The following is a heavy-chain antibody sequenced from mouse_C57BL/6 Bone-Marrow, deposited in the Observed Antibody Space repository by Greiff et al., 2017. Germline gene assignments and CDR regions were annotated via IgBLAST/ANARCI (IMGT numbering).Heavy chain of an antibody. CDR3: ARTTTVVAGDY. D-gene: IGHD1-1*01. Sequence: VQLQQSGAELARPGASVKLSCKASGYTFTSYGISWVKQRTGQGLEWIGEIDPSDSYTNYNQKFKGKSTLTVDKSSSTAYMQLSSLTSEDSAVYYCARTTTVVAGDYWGQGTTLTVSS. CDR1: GYTFTSYG. CDR2: IDPSDSYT. V-gene: IGHV1-69*01. J-gene: IGHJ2*01.